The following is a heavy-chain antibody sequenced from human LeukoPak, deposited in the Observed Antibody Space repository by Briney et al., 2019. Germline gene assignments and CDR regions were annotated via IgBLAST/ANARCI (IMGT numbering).Heavy chain of an antibody. D-gene: IGHD1-26*01. V-gene: IGHV3-30*02. CDR1: GFIFDAHD. CDR3: AKPSGSGVDS. CDR2: IRSDGYHT. J-gene: IGHJ4*02. Sequence: GGSLRLSCGASGFIFDAHDMHWVRQAPGKGLEWVAFIRSDGYHTYYADSVKGRFTITRDNSKNTLYLQMNSLRLEDMALYYCAKPSGSGVDSWGQGTLVIVSS.